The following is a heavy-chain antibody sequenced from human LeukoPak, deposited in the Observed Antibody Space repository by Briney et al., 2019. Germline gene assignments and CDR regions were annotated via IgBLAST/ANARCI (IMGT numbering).Heavy chain of an antibody. CDR1: GFTFSSYE. J-gene: IGHJ4*02. CDR2: ISTSGTTL. V-gene: IGHV3-48*03. Sequence: GGSLRLSCAASGFTFSSYEMNWVRQAPGKGLEWVSYISTSGTTLYYTDSVKGRFTISRDNAKNSLYLQMNSLRAEDTAVYYCARDFAYWGQGTLVTVSS. CDR3: ARDFAY.